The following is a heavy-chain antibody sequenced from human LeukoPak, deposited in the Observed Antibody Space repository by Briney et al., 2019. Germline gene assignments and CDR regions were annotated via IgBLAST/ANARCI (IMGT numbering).Heavy chain of an antibody. CDR3: ASPYYDSSGYYTDY. D-gene: IGHD3-22*01. J-gene: IGHJ4*02. V-gene: IGHV4-59*12. CDR2: IYYSGST. CDR1: GGSISSYY. Sequence: PSETLSLTCTVSGGSISSYYWSWIRQPPGKGLEWIGYIYYSGSTNYNPSLKSRVTISVDTSKNQFSLKLSSVTAADTAVYYCASPYYDSSGYYTDYWGQGTLVTVSS.